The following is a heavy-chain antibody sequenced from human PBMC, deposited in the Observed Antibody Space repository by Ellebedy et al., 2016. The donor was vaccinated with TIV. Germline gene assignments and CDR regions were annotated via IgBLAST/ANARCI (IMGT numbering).Heavy chain of an antibody. CDR2: IAVATGKT. CDR3: SEGGPAGINH. CDR1: GYRFATSA. D-gene: IGHD2-21*01. J-gene: IGHJ3*01. Sequence: SVKVSXXASGYRFATSAVQWVRQAHGQGLEWIGWIAVATGKTSYAQKFHGRVIITTDTSISTSYMELSGLRSEDTAVYYCSEGGPAGINHWGLGTMVNVSS. V-gene: IGHV1-58*01.